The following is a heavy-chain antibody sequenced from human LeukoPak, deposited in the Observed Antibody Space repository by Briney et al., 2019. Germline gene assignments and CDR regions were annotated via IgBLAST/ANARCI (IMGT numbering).Heavy chain of an antibody. CDR2: IKQDGSEK. CDR1: GFTFSSYW. CDR3: ARETPPVLPVGYFDY. Sequence: GGSLRLSCAASGFTFSSYWTSWVRQAPGKGLEWVANIKQDGSEKYYVDSVKGRFTISRDNAKNSLYLQMNSLRAEDTAVYYCARETPPVLPVGYFDYWGQGTLVTVSS. V-gene: IGHV3-7*01. D-gene: IGHD2-2*01. J-gene: IGHJ4*02.